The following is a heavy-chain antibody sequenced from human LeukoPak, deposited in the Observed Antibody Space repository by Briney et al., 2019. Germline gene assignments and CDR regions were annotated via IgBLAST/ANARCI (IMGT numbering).Heavy chain of an antibody. Sequence: VQPGGSLRLSCAASGFTFSSYAMSWVRQAPGKGLEWVSRISGGGGSTYYADSVKGRFTISRDNSKNTLYLQMNSLRAEDTAVYYCAKDKQTGGWFDPWGQGTLVTVSS. CDR1: GFTFSSYA. V-gene: IGHV3-23*01. CDR2: ISGGGGST. J-gene: IGHJ5*02. D-gene: IGHD1/OR15-1a*01. CDR3: AKDKQTGGWFDP.